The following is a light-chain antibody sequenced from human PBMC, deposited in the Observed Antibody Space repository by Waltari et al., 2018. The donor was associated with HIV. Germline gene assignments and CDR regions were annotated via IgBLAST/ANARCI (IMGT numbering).Light chain of an antibody. J-gene: IGLJ1*01. CDR2: EVS. CDR1: SSDVGNYNL. CDR3: SSYTTNSTYV. V-gene: IGLV2-14*02. Sequence: QSALTQPASVSGSPGQSIAISCTGTSSDVGNYNLVSWYQHHPGKAPRLMIYEVSNRPSGVSNRFSGSKSGNTASLTISGLQAEDEADYYCSSYTTNSTYVFGTGTKVTVL.